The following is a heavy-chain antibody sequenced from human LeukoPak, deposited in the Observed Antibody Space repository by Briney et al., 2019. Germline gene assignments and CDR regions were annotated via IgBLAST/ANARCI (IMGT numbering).Heavy chain of an antibody. J-gene: IGHJ3*02. CDR1: GYSFTSYW. Sequence: GESLKISCKGSGYSFTSYWIAWVRQMPGKGLEWMGIIYPGDSDTSHSPSFQGQVTISADKSISTAYLQWSSLKASDTAMYYCARTETYYGSGSYFDAFDIWGQGTMVTVSS. V-gene: IGHV5-51*01. D-gene: IGHD3-10*01. CDR2: IYPGDSDT. CDR3: ARTETYYGSGSYFDAFDI.